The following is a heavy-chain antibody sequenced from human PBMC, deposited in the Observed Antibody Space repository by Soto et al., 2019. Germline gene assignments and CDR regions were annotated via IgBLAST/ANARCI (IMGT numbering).Heavy chain of an antibody. CDR1: GYTFSSYD. D-gene: IGHD4-17*01. J-gene: IGHJ6*02. V-gene: IGHV1-8*01. CDR3: ARTDGDLDV. Sequence: QVPLVQSGAEVKKPGASVTVSCKASGYTFSSYDINWVRQATGQGLEWMGWMNPKSGHTGSAQKFQGRVTMTRDTSISTAYMELSSLRSEDTAIYYCARTDGDLDVWGQGTTVTVSS. CDR2: MNPKSGHT.